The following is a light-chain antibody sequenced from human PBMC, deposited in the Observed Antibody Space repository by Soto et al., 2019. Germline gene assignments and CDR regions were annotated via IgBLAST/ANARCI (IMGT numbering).Light chain of an antibody. CDR2: EVT. V-gene: IGLV2-8*01. J-gene: IGLJ2*01. Sequence: QSALTQPPSASGSPGQSVTISCTGTSSDIGDSNRVSWYQQHPGKAPELMIYEVTKRPLGVPDRFSGSKSGDTASLTVSGLQAEDEADYYCSSHAVNDNFVFGGGTKVTVL. CDR1: SSDIGDSNR. CDR3: SSHAVNDNFV.